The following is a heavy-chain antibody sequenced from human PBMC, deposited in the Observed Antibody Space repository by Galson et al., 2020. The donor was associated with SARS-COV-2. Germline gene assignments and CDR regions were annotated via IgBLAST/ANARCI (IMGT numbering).Heavy chain of an antibody. CDR3: AGVRGIRYFDL. D-gene: IGHD3-10*01. J-gene: IGHJ2*01. V-gene: IGHV3-53*01. Sequence: KGLEWVSIIYSGGSTFYADSVKGRFTISRDNSNNTLYLHINSLRAEDTAVYYCAGVRGIRYFDLWGRGTLVTVSS. CDR2: IYSGGST.